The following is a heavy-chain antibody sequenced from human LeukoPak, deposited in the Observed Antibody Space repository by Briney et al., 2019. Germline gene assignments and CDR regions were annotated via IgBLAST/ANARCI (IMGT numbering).Heavy chain of an antibody. J-gene: IGHJ4*02. CDR3: AKSDCGGDCHLLDY. CDR1: GFTFSTYA. D-gene: IGHD2-21*02. V-gene: IGHV3-23*01. CDR2: FGGSGGTI. Sequence: GGSLRLSCAASGFTFSTYAMSWVRQAPGKGLEWVSHFGGSGGTIYYADSVRGRFTISRDNSKNTLYLQMNSLRAEDTAVYYCAKSDCGGDCHLLDYWGQGTLVTVSS.